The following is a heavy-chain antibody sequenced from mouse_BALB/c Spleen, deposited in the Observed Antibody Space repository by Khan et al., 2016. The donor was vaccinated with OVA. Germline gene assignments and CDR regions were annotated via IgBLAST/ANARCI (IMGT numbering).Heavy chain of an antibody. D-gene: IGHD1-1*01. J-gene: IGHJ4*01. V-gene: IGHV5-12-2*01. CDR3: ARYSTTEYDDVMDF. CDR2: ITKGGGNT. Sequence: EVELVESGGDLVQPGGSLKLSCAASGFTFSSYTMSWVRQTPEKRLEWVAFITKGGGNTYYPDTVKGRFTVSRDNAKNNLYLQMNSLKSEDTAMYYCARYSTTEYDDVMDFWGQGTSVTVSS. CDR1: GFTFSSYT.